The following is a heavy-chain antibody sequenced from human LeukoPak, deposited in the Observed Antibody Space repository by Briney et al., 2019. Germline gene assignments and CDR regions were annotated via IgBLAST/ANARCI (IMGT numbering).Heavy chain of an antibody. J-gene: IGHJ4*02. V-gene: IGHV3-33*06. CDR2: IWYDGTNK. D-gene: IGHD2-21*02. CDR1: GFTFSSYN. CDR3: AKDSGGGACYLDY. Sequence: PGGSLGLSCAASGFTFSSYNMHWVRQAPGKGLEWVAVIWYDGTNKYYADSVNGRFTISRDNSKNTLYLQMNSLRAEDTAVYYCAKDSGGGACYLDYWGQGTLVAVSS.